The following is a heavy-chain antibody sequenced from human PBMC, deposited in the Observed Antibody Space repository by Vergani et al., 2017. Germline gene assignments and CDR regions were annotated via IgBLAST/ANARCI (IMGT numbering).Heavy chain of an antibody. CDR3: AKDRGYCSCGSCPGGPY. J-gene: IGHJ4*02. Sequence: EVQLVESGGGLVQPGGSLRLSCAASGFTFSSYAMSWVRQAPGKGLEWVSAISGSGGSTYYADSVKGRFTISRDNSKNTLYLQMNSLRAEDTAVYYCAKDRGYCSCGSCPGGPYWGQGTLVTVSS. V-gene: IGHV3-23*04. D-gene: IGHD2-15*01. CDR2: ISGSGGST. CDR1: GFTFSSYA.